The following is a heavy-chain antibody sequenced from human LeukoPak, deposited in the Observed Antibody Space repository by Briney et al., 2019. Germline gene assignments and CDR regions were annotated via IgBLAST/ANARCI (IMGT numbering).Heavy chain of an antibody. Sequence: SATLSPTCGASGGSIRGTNWWRWVRQPPGQGLEWIGESSLSGETNYNPSLNGRVTMSLDGSRNQLSLTLTAVTAADTAIYYCSREGGAFCRVGYWGQGTLVTVSS. CDR3: SREGGAFCRVGY. V-gene: IGHV4-4*02. D-gene: IGHD1-26*01. CDR1: GGSIRGTNW. CDR2: SSLSGET. J-gene: IGHJ4*02.